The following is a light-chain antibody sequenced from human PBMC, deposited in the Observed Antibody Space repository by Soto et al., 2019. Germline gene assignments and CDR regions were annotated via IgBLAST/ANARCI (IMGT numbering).Light chain of an antibody. Sequence: QSVLTQPASVSGSPGQSITISCTGTTSDVGSYNFVSWYRQHPDKAPKVMIYDVSNRPSGVSDRFSGSKSGNTASLTISGLQAEDEADYYRSSWTTSNTVVFGGGTKLTVL. CDR3: SSWTTSNTVV. J-gene: IGLJ2*01. CDR2: DVS. CDR1: TSDVGSYNF. V-gene: IGLV2-14*03.